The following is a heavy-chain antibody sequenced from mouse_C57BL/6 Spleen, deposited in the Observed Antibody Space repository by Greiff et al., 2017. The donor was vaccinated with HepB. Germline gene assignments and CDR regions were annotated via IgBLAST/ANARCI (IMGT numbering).Heavy chain of an antibody. D-gene: IGHD2-5*01. V-gene: IGHV1-50*01. J-gene: IGHJ4*01. CDR3: ARGGIRYSNYYAMDY. Sequence: QVQLQQSGAELVKPGASVKLSCKASGYTFTSYWMQWVKQRPGQGLEWIGEIDPSDSYTNYNQKFKGKATLTVDTSSSTAYMQLSSLTSEDSAVYYCARGGIRYSNYYAMDYWGQGTSVTVSS. CDR1: GYTFTSYW. CDR2: IDPSDSYT.